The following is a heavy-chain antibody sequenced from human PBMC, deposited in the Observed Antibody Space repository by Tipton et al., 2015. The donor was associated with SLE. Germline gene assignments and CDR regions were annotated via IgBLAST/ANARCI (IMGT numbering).Heavy chain of an antibody. V-gene: IGHV4-34*01. J-gene: IGHJ5*02. CDR2: INHSGST. CDR1: GGSFSGYY. Sequence: LRLSCAVYGGSFSGYYWSWIRQPPGKGLEWIGEINHSGSTNYNPSLKSRVTISVDTSKNQFSLKLSFVTAADTAVYYCAREGGDIVATNWFDPWGQGTLVTVSS. CDR3: AREGGDIVATNWFDP. D-gene: IGHD5-12*01.